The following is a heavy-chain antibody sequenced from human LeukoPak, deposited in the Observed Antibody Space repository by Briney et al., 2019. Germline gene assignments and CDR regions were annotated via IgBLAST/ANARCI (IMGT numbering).Heavy chain of an antibody. D-gene: IGHD4-23*01. CDR1: GFTFSSYS. CDR3: ARDTYGGNFHLDYFDY. Sequence: GGSLRLSCAASGFTFSSYSMNWVRQAPGKGLEWVSFISSSSSYIYYADSVKGRFTISRDNAKNSLYLQMNSLRAEDTAVYYCARDTYGGNFHLDYFDYWGQGTLVTVSS. J-gene: IGHJ4*02. CDR2: ISSSSSYI. V-gene: IGHV3-21*01.